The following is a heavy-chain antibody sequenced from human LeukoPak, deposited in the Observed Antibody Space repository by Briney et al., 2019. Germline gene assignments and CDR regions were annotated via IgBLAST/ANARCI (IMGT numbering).Heavy chain of an antibody. V-gene: IGHV3-74*03. CDR1: GFTFSSYW. CDR2: ISSDARYI. CDR3: ETLGPPIY. Sequence: GGSLRLSCAASGFTFSSYWMHWVRHAPGKALMLVSRISSDARYILYADSVKGRYTLSRDNAKNTLYLQMNSLSAEDTARNYCETLGPPIYWGQGTLVTVSA. J-gene: IGHJ4*02.